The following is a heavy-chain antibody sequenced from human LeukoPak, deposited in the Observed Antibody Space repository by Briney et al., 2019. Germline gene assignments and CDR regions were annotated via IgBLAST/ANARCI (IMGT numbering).Heavy chain of an antibody. V-gene: IGHV1-46*01. Sequence: GASVKVSCKAFGFTFSSYHIHWVRQAPGQGLEWMGIIKPRDDSTIYAQKFQGRLIITWDTSTSTAYMELSSLRSDDTALYYCARDFVWAVDYWGRGSLVTVSS. CDR2: IKPRDDST. J-gene: IGHJ4*02. CDR1: GFTFSSYH. D-gene: IGHD3-16*01. CDR3: ARDFVWAVDY.